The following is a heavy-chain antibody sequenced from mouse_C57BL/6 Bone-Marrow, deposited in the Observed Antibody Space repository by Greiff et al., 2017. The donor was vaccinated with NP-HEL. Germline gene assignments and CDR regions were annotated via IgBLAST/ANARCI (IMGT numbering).Heavy chain of an antibody. CDR1: GFTFSSYA. D-gene: IGHD1-1*01. V-gene: IGHV5-4*01. CDR3: ARRNPLFFDV. Sequence: DVHLVESGGGLVKPGGSLKLSCAASGFTFSSYAMSWVRQTPEKRLEWVATISDGGSYTYYPDNVKGRFTISRDNAKNNLYLQMSHLKSEDTAMYYCARRNPLFFDVWGTGTTVTVSS. CDR2: ISDGGSYT. J-gene: IGHJ1*03.